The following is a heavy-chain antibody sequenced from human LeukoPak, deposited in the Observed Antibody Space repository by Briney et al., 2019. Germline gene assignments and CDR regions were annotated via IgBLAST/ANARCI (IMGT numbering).Heavy chain of an antibody. CDR1: GYTFTGYD. Sequence: ASVKVSCKASGYTFTGYDLHWARQAPGQGLEWMGWIDTKNGVTNYAQKFQGRVTMTRDTSITTAYMELGRLRSDDTALYYCARANRGFGEPSGFDFWGQGTMVTVSS. J-gene: IGHJ3*01. CDR3: ARANRGFGEPSGFDF. D-gene: IGHD3-10*01. V-gene: IGHV1-2*02. CDR2: IDTKNGVT.